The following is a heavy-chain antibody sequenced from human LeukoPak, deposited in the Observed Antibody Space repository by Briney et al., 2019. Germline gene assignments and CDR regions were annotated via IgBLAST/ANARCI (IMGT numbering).Heavy chain of an antibody. CDR3: AKKKAGGVYTSIDF. V-gene: IGHV3-30*18. CDR1: GFTFDTYG. CDR2: MSYDGTNE. D-gene: IGHD2-8*02. Sequence: QPGGSLRLSCSASGFTFDTYGMHWVRRAPGKGLEWVAVMSYDGTNEYYADSVRGRFTISRDNSKNTLYLQMNNLRDEDTAVYYCAKKKAGGVYTSIDFWGQGTLVTVSP. J-gene: IGHJ4*02.